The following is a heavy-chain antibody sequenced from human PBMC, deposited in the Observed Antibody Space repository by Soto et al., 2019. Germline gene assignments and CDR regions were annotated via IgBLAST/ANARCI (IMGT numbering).Heavy chain of an antibody. CDR3: ARGRVPAAMPDSYYYYMDV. J-gene: IGHJ6*03. CDR2: INHSGST. V-gene: IGHV4-34*01. D-gene: IGHD2-2*01. CDR1: GGSFSGYY. Sequence: ASETLSLTCAVYGGSFSGYYWSWIRQPPGKGLEWIGEINHSGSTNYNPSLKSRVTISVDTSKNQFSLKLSSVTAADTAVYYCARGRVPAAMPDSYYYYMDVWGKGTTVTVSS.